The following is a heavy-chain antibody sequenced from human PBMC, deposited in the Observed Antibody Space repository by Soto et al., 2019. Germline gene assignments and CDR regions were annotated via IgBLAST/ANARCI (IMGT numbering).Heavy chain of an antibody. V-gene: IGHV3-53*01. CDR1: GFTVSSNY. CDR2: IYSGGST. CDR3: ARDTVFGVLIEGRLGY. Sequence: PGGSLRRSCAASGFTVSSNYMIWVRQAPGKGLERVSVIYSGGSTYYADSVKGRFNISRDNAKNSLYLQMNSLRDEDTAVYYCARDTVFGVLIEGRLGYWGQRTLVNVSS. J-gene: IGHJ4*02. D-gene: IGHD3-3*01.